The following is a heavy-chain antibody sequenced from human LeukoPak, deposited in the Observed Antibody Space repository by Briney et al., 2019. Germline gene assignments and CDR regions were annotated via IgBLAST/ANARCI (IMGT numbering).Heavy chain of an antibody. CDR3: ARDFLPTVTDGVFDY. D-gene: IGHD4-17*01. Sequence: PSETLSLTCTVSGGSISSSSYYWGWIRQPPGKGLEWIGSIYYSGSTYYNPSLKSRVTISVDTSKNQFSLKLSSVTAADTAVYYCARDFLPTVTDGVFDYWGQGTLVTVSS. J-gene: IGHJ4*02. CDR1: GGSISSSSYY. V-gene: IGHV4-39*07. CDR2: IYYSGST.